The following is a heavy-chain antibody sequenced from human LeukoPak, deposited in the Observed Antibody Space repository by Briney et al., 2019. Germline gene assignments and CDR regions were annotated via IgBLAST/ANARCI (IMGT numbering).Heavy chain of an antibody. J-gene: IGHJ2*01. CDR2: IYSSGST. CDR1: RFSISNYY. Sequence: PSETLSLTCTVSRFSISNYYWSGIRQPPGKGLEWIGYIYSSGSTNFNPSLKSRVTMSADTSRNQFSLKLSSVTAADTAVYFCARLGLLPWYFDIWGRGTLVTVSS. CDR3: ARLGLLPWYFDI. D-gene: IGHD2/OR15-2a*01. V-gene: IGHV4-4*08.